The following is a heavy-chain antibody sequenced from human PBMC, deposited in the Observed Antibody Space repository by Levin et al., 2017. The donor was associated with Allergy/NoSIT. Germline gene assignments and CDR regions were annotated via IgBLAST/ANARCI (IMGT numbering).Heavy chain of an antibody. CDR2: ITGDGDDT. J-gene: IGHJ4*02. CDR3: AKGITIFGVGRLDY. Sequence: LSLTCAASGFPFSNSAMNWVRLAAGKGLEWLSGITGDGDDTHYADSVKGRFTISRDNSKNTLYLQMSNLRAEDTATYYCAKGITIFGVGRLDYWGQGALVTVSS. V-gene: IGHV3-23*01. CDR1: GFPFSNSA. D-gene: IGHD3-3*01.